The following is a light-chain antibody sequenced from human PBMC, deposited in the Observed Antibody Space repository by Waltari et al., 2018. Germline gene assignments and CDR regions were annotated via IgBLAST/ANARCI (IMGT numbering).Light chain of an antibody. CDR1: QSVSSSY. V-gene: IGKV3-20*01. CDR2: GAS. Sequence: EIVLTQSPGTLSLSPGERATLSCRASQSVSSSYLAWYQQKPGQAPRLLIYGASSRATGIPDRVSGSGSGTDVTLTSSRLEPEDFAVYYCQQYGSSRTAFGQGTKLESK. J-gene: IGKJ2*01. CDR3: QQYGSSRTA.